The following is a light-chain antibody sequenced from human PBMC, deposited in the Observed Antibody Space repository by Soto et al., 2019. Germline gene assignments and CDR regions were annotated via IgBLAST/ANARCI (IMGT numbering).Light chain of an antibody. CDR2: NNN. CDR1: SSNIGTNT. CDR3: AAWDDSLNGYV. Sequence: VLTQPPSASGTPGQRVTISCSGSSSNIGTNTVNWYQQLPGTAPKLLIYNNNQRPSGVPDRFSGSKSGTSASLAISGLQSDIEADYYCAAWDDSLNGYVFGIGTKVTVL. J-gene: IGLJ1*01. V-gene: IGLV1-44*01.